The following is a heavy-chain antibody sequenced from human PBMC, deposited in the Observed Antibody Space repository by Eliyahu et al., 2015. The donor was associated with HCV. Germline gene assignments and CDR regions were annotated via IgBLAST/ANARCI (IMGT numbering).Heavy chain of an antibody. CDR1: GLTVSSNY. J-gene: IGHJ6*02. V-gene: IGHV3-53*01. D-gene: IGHD2/OR15-2a*01. Sequence: ELQLVESGGGLIEPGGSLRLSCXASGLTVSSNYMSWVRQAPGKGLEWVSIIYTGGNTYYADSVKGRFTISRDDSKNTLYLQMSRLRVEDTAVYYCARDRFLDDGMDVWGQGTTVTVSS. CDR3: ARDRFLDDGMDV. CDR2: IYTGGNT.